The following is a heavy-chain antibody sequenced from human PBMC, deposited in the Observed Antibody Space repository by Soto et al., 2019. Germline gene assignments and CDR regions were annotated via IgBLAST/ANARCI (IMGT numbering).Heavy chain of an antibody. Sequence: GGSLSLSCAASGFTFSDHYMDWVRQAPGKGLQWVGRTRNKSDSYTTEYAASVKGRFTISRDDSKNSLYLQMNSLKTEDTAVYYCATGVVGAADYWGQGTLVTVSS. J-gene: IGHJ4*02. CDR3: ATGVVGAADY. CDR2: TRNKSDSYTT. CDR1: GFTFSDHY. V-gene: IGHV3-72*01. D-gene: IGHD1-26*01.